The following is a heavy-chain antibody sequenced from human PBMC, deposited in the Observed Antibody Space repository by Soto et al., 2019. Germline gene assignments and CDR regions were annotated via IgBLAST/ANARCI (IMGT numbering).Heavy chain of an antibody. V-gene: IGHV1-3*04. CDR1: GYDFTAYA. CDR2: LNSGNGNT. CDR3: ATCRGYGDPNDY. Sequence: QVHLVQSGAEVKKPGASVKVSCKASGYDFTAYAMHWVRQAPGQSLEWMGWLNSGNGNTKYSEKFQGRVTITSDTSATTAYMELSGLRSEDTAVYYCATCRGYGDPNDYWGQGTLVTVSS. D-gene: IGHD5-12*01. J-gene: IGHJ4*02.